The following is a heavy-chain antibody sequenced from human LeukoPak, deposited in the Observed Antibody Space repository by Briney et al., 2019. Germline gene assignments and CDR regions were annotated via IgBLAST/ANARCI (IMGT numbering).Heavy chain of an antibody. CDR3: TTEGIAVASIDY. CDR1: GFTFSSYW. D-gene: IGHD6-19*01. Sequence: GGSLRLSCAASGFTFSSYWMSWVRQAPGKGLEWVANIKQDGSEKYYVDSVKGRFTISRDNAKNSLYLQMNSLRAEDTAVYYCTTEGIAVASIDYWGQGTLVTVSS. J-gene: IGHJ4*02. V-gene: IGHV3-7*03. CDR2: IKQDGSEK.